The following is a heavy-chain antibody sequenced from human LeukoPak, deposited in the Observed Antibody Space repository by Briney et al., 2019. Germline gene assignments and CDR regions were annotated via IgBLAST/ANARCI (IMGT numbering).Heavy chain of an antibody. V-gene: IGHV3-21*01. D-gene: IGHD4-17*01. CDR2: ISSSSSYI. J-gene: IGHJ6*03. CDR3: ARDRPVTSYYYYYYMDV. Sequence: PGGSLRLSCAASGFTFSSYSMNWVRQAPGKGLEWVSSISSSSSYIYYADSVKGRFTISRDNAKNSLYLQMNSLRAEDTAVYYCARDRPVTSYYYYYYMDVWGKGTTVTVSS. CDR1: GFTFSSYS.